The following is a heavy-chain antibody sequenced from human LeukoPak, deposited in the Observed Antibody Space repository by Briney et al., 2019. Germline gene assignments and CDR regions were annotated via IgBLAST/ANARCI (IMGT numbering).Heavy chain of an antibody. J-gene: IGHJ3*02. V-gene: IGHV3-15*01. CDR1: GLTFSNAW. CDR3: ITDPGEWEPI. Sequence: GGSLRLSCAASGLTFSNAWMSRVRQAPGKGLEWVGRIKSKTDGGTTDYGAPVKGRFIISRDDSKNTLYLQMSGLKIEDTAVYFCITDPGEWEPIWGQGTMVTVSS. D-gene: IGHD1-26*01. CDR2: IKSKTDGGTT.